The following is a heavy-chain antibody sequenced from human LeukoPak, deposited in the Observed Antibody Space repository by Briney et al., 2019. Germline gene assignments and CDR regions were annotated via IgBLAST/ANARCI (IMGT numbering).Heavy chain of an antibody. D-gene: IGHD1-26*01. CDR3: VRVMLGSSKFFDL. V-gene: IGHV3-72*01. CDR2: IRNKANSYSI. CDR1: GFTFSHYY. J-gene: IGHJ2*01. Sequence: GGSLRLSWAGSGFTFSHYYIDWVRQAPGKGLEWVARIRNKANSYSIEYVASVKGRFTISRDDSKNSVYLQMNSLKSEDTADYYCVRVMLGSSKFFDLWGRGTLVTVSS.